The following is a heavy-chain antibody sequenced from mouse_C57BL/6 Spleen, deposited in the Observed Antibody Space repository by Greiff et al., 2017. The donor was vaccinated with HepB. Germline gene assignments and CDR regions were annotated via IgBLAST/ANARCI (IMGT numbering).Heavy chain of an antibody. Sequence: EVHLVESGGDLVKPGGSLKLSCAASGFTFSSYGMSWVRQTPDKRLEWVATISSGGSYTYYPDSVKGRFTISRDNAKNTLYLQMSSLKSEDTAMYYCARHRTGTGNYAMDYWGQGTSVTVSS. D-gene: IGHD4-1*01. CDR3: ARHRTGTGNYAMDY. CDR2: ISSGGSYT. J-gene: IGHJ4*01. CDR1: GFTFSSYG. V-gene: IGHV5-6*01.